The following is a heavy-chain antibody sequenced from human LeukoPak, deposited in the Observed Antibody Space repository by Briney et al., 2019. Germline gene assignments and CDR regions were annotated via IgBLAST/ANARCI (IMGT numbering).Heavy chain of an antibody. CDR3: ARGSWNDRGSWFDP. V-gene: IGHV4-59*08. J-gene: IGHJ5*02. D-gene: IGHD1-1*01. CDR2: IYYSGST. Sequence: SETLSLTCTVSGDSIRSYYWSWIRQPPGEGLEWIGYIYYSGSTNYNPSLKSRVTISVDTSKNQFSLKLSSVTAADTAVYYCARGSWNDRGSWFDPWGQGTLVTVSS. CDR1: GDSIRSYY.